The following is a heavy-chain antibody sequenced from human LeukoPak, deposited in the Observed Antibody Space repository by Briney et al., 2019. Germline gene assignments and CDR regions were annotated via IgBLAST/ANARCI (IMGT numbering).Heavy chain of an antibody. CDR1: GFTFSSYG. D-gene: IGHD1-26*01. V-gene: IGHV3-30*02. Sequence: GGSLRLSCAASGFTFSSYGMHWVRQAPGKELEWVAFIRYDGSNKYYADSVKGRFTISRDNSKNTLYLQMNSLRAEDTAVYYCAKVLVGAIAFDYWGQGTLVTVSS. CDR3: AKVLVGAIAFDY. J-gene: IGHJ4*02. CDR2: IRYDGSNK.